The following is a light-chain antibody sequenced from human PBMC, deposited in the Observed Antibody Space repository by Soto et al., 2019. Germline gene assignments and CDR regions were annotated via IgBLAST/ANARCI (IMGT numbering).Light chain of an antibody. CDR1: QNIIRY. J-gene: IGKJ5*01. CDR3: QQSYSIPPT. CDR2: AAS. V-gene: IGKV1-39*01. Sequence: DIQMTQSPSSLSASVGDRVTITCRASQNIIRYLNWYQQKPGEAPKFLIYAASTLQSGVPSRFSGSGSGTDFSLTISDLQPEDFATYYCQQSYSIPPTSCQGTRLEIK.